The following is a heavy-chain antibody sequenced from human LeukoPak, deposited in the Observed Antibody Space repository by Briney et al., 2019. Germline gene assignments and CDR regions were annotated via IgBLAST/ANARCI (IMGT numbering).Heavy chain of an antibody. V-gene: IGHV4-39*07. CDR1: GGSISSSDYY. J-gene: IGHJ4*02. CDR3: AREARFALPVVGSGDY. CDR2: MFYNGAT. Sequence: SETLPLTCSVSGGSISSSDYYWGWIRQPPGKGLEWIGTMFYNGATKSNPSLSSRVTMSIDTSKNQFSLKLRSVTAADTAVYYCAREARFALPVVGSGDYWGQGTLVTVSS. D-gene: IGHD6-19*01.